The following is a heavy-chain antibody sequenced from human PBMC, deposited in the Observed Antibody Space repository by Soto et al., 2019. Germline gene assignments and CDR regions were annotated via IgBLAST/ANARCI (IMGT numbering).Heavy chain of an antibody. V-gene: IGHV4-59*12. CDR1: DGSIRSSY. CDR3: ARALGRHAGPVRTYGMDV. Sequence: PSETLSLTCTVSDGSIRSSYWSWVRQPPGKGLEWIGDIHHTVGTNSNPSLKSRVTISVDKSKNQFSLKLSSVTAADTAVYYCARALGRHAGPVRTYGMDVWGQGTTVTVSS. CDR2: IHHTVGT. D-gene: IGHD4-4*01. J-gene: IGHJ6*02.